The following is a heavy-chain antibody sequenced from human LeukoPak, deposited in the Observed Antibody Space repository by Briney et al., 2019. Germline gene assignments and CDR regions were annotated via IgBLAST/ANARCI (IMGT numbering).Heavy chain of an antibody. J-gene: IGHJ3*02. D-gene: IGHD2/OR15-2a*01. CDR2: INHSGST. CDR3: ARRMHYLDAFDI. V-gene: IGHV4-34*01. Sequence: SETLSLTCAVYGGSFSGYYWSWIRQPPGKGLEWIGEINHSGSTNYNPSLKSRVTISVDTSKNQFSLKLSSVTAADTAVYYCARRMHYLDAFDIWGQGTMVTVSS. CDR1: GGSFSGYY.